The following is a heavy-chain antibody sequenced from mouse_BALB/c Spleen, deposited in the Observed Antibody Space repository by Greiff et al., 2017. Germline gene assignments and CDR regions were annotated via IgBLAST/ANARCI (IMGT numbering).Heavy chain of an antibody. CDR1: GYAFSSYW. CDR2: IYPGDGDT. V-gene: IGHV1-80*01. D-gene: IGHD1-1*01. Sequence: VQLQQSGAELVRPGSSVKISCKASGYAFSSYWMNWVKQRPGQGLEWIGQIYPGDGDTNYNGKFKGKATLTADKSSSTAYMQLSSLTSEDSAVYFCARENGSTVFDYWGQGTTLTVSS. CDR3: ARENGSTVFDY. J-gene: IGHJ2*01.